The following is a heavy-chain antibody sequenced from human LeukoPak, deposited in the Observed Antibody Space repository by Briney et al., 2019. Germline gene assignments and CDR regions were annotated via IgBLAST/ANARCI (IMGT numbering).Heavy chain of an antibody. J-gene: IGHJ4*02. CDR1: GYTFTGYY. D-gene: IGHD1-26*01. V-gene: IGHV1-2*02. Sequence: GASVKVSCKASGYTFTGYYMHWVRQAPGQGFEWMGWINPNSGGTNYAQNLQGRVTMTTDTSTSTAYMDLRSLRSDDTAVYYCARDTGSSPGDYWGQGTLVTVSS. CDR3: ARDTGSSPGDY. CDR2: INPNSGGT.